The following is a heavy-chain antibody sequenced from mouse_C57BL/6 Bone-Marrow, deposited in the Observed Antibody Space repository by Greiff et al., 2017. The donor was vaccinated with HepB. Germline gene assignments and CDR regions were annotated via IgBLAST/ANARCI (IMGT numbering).Heavy chain of an antibody. J-gene: IGHJ4*01. V-gene: IGHV1-64*01. D-gene: IGHD2-12*01. Sequence: QVQLQQPGAELVKPGASVKLSCTASGFTFTSYCLHWVKQSPGQGLEWIGMIHPNSGSTNYNEKFKSKTTLTVDKSSRTAYMQLSSLTSEDTAVYYCARSYYKDIMDYWGQGTSVTVSS. CDR3: ARSYYKDIMDY. CDR1: GFTFTSYC. CDR2: IHPNSGST.